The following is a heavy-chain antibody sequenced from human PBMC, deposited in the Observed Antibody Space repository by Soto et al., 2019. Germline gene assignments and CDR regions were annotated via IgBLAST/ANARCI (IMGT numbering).Heavy chain of an antibody. J-gene: IGHJ4*02. CDR1: GGTFSSYA. Sequence: QVQLVQSGAEVKKPGSSVKISCKASGGTFSSYAISWVRQAPGQGLEWMGGIIPIFGTANYAQKFQGRVTITADESTSTAYMELSSLRSEDTAVYYCAREYCSGGSCYSTFDYWGQGTLVTVSS. CDR2: IIPIFGTA. V-gene: IGHV1-69*01. CDR3: AREYCSGGSCYSTFDY. D-gene: IGHD2-15*01.